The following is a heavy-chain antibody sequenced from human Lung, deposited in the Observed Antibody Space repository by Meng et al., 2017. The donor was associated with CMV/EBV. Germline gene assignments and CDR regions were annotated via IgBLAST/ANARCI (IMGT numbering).Heavy chain of an antibody. CDR3: ATSRLQLDAVDL. J-gene: IGHJ3*01. D-gene: IGHD2-2*01. V-gene: IGHV3-30*09. CDR2: FSSDITNP. Sequence: GGSXRLSCVASGFNLNTHSGHWVRQAPGKGLEWLAVFSSDITNPYYADSVRGRFAVSRDDFRKSLYLQMNDLTPEDTAVYYCATSRLQLDAVDLWGQGTLVTVSS. CDR1: GFNLNTHS.